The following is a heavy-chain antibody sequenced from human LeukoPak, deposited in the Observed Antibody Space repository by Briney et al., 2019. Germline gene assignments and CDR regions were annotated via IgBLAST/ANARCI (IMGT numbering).Heavy chain of an antibody. J-gene: IGHJ4*02. CDR1: GYTFTGYY. CDR3: VSALYCSSTSCYWYYFDY. Sequence: ASVKVSCKASGYTFTGYYMHWVRQAPGQGLEWRGWINPNSGGTNYAQKFQGRVTMTRDTSISTAYMELSRLRSDDTAVYYCVSALYCSSTSCYWYYFDYWGQGTLVTVSS. D-gene: IGHD2-2*01. CDR2: INPNSGGT. V-gene: IGHV1-2*02.